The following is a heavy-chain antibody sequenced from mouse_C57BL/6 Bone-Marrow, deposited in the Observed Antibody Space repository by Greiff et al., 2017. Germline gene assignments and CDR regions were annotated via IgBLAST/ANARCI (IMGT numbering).Heavy chain of an antibody. CDR2: ISTYYGDA. V-gene: IGHV1-67*01. D-gene: IGHD1-1*01. J-gene: IGHJ2*01. Sequence: QVHVKQSGPELVRPGVSVKISCKGSGYTFTDYAMHWVKQSHAKSLEWIGVISTYYGDASYNQKFKDKATMTVDKSSSTAYMELARLTSEDSAVYYCASLITTVVRFDYWGQGTTLTVSS. CDR1: GYTFTDYA. CDR3: ASLITTVVRFDY.